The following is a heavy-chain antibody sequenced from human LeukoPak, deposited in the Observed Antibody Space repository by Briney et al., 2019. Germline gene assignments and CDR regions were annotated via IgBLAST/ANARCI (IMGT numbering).Heavy chain of an antibody. CDR2: ISSGDDYI. CDR3: ARGYCSGGSCYFFDY. J-gene: IGHJ4*02. V-gene: IGHV3-21*01. CDR1: GFTFSSYS. D-gene: IGHD2-15*01. Sequence: GGSLRLSCAASGFTFSSYSMNWVRQAPGRGLEWVSSISSGDDYIYYSDSVKGRFTISRDNSKNTLYLQMNSLRAEDTAVYYCARGYCSGGSCYFFDYWGQGTLVTVSS.